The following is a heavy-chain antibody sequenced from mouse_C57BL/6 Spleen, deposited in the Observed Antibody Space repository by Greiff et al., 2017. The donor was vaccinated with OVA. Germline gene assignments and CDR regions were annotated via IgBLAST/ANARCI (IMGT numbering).Heavy chain of an antibody. CDR2: IDPSDSET. D-gene: IGHD1-1*01. CDR3: ARKGDDYYGSSYGYFDV. CDR1: GYTFTSYW. J-gene: IGHJ1*03. Sequence: QVQLKQPGAELVRPGSSVKLSCKASGYTFTSYWMHWVKQRPIQGLEWIGNIDPSDSETHYNQKFKDKATLTVDKSSSTAYMQLSSLTSEDSAVYYCARKGDDYYGSSYGYFDVWGTGTTVTVSS. V-gene: IGHV1-52*01.